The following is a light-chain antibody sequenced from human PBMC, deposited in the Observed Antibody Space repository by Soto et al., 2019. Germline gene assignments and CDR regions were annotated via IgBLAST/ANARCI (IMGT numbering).Light chain of an antibody. J-gene: IGLJ3*02. CDR2: DND. V-gene: IGLV1-51*01. CDR1: DSNIGKNY. CDR3: GTWDTSLFVWM. Sequence: QSVLTQPPSVSAAPGQKVIISCSGSDSNIGKNYVSWYQHFPGTAPKLLIYDNDKRPAGIPDRFSGSRSDTSATLGITGLQTGDEADYYCGTWDTSLFVWMFGGGTKRTVL.